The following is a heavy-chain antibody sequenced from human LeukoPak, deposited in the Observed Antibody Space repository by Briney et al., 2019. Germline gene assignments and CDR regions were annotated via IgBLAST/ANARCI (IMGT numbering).Heavy chain of an antibody. CDR1: GDTVSSNSAA. Sequence: SQTCSLTCGISGDTVSSNSAAWHWLRQSPSRGLEWLGRTYFRSKWYSDCATSVKSRITINPDTSKNQFSLQLNSVTPEDTAVYYCARSMGQSGIDCWGQGTLVTVSS. V-gene: IGHV6-1*01. CDR3: ARSMGQSGIDC. J-gene: IGHJ4*02. CDR2: TYFRSKWYS. D-gene: IGHD3-10*01.